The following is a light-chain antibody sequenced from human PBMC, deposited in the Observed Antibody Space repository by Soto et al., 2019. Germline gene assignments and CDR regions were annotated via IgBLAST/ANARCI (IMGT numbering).Light chain of an antibody. V-gene: IGKV3-11*01. Sequence: ETVLTQSPATLSLSPGERATLSCRASRSVGRSLAWYQQKPGQAPRLLIYDASNRATGIPARFSGSGSGTDFTLTISSLEPEDFAVYYCQQRSNWPLTFGGGTKVEIK. J-gene: IGKJ4*01. CDR2: DAS. CDR3: QQRSNWPLT. CDR1: RSVGRS.